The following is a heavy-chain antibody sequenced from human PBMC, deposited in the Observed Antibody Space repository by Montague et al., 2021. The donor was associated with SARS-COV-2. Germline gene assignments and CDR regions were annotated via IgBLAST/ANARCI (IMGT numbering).Heavy chain of an antibody. CDR3: ARHVRWWLQFAPYYFDY. V-gene: IGHV4-39*01. D-gene: IGHD5-24*01. CDR1: GGSISSSSYY. Sequence: SETLSLTCTVSGGSISSSSYYWGWIRQPPGKGLEWIGSIYYSGSTYYNPSLKSRVTISVDTSKNQFSLKLSSVTAADTAVYYCARHVRWWLQFAPYYFDYWGQGTLVTVSS. J-gene: IGHJ4*02. CDR2: IYYSGST.